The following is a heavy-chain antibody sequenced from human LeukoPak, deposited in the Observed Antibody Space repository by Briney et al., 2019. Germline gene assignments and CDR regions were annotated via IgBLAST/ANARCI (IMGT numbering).Heavy chain of an antibody. V-gene: IGHV3-33*01. D-gene: IGHD6-13*01. CDR2: IWYDGSNK. J-gene: IGHJ4*02. Sequence: GGSLRLSCAASGFTFGSYGMHWVRQAPGKGLEWVAVIWYDGSNKYYADSVKGRFTISRDNSKNTLYLQMNSLRAEDTAVYYCARDLAAAGFDYWGQGTLVTVSS. CDR1: GFTFGSYG. CDR3: ARDLAAAGFDY.